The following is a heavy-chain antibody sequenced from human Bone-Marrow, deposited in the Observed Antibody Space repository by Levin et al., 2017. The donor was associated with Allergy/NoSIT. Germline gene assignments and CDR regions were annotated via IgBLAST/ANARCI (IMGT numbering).Heavy chain of an antibody. CDR3: AKGPLIVVVVAATPPYFDY. CDR2: ISYDGSNK. Sequence: GGSLRLSCAASGFTFSSYGMHWVRQAPGKGLEWVAVISYDGSNKYYADSVKGRFTISRDNSKNTLYLQMNSLRAEDTAVYYCAKGPLIVVVVAATPPYFDYWGQGTLVTVSS. CDR1: GFTFSSYG. D-gene: IGHD2-15*01. J-gene: IGHJ4*02. V-gene: IGHV3-30*18.